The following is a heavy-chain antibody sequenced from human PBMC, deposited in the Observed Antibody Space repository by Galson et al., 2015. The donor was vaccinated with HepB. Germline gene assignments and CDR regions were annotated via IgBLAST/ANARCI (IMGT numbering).Heavy chain of an antibody. CDR3: ARRGAGYDFWSGYHDAFDI. Sequence: SVKVSCKASGYTFTSYDINWVRQATGQGLEWMGWMNPNSGNTGYAQKFQGRVTMTRNTSISTAYMELSSLRSEDTAVYYCARRGAGYDFWSGYHDAFDIWGQGTMVTVSS. D-gene: IGHD3-3*01. CDR2: MNPNSGNT. J-gene: IGHJ3*02. V-gene: IGHV1-8*01. CDR1: GYTFTSYD.